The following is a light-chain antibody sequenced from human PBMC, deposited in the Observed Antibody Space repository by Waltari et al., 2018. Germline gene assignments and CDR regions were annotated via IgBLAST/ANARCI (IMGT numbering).Light chain of an antibody. V-gene: IGKV3-20*01. Sequence: VLTQSPDTLSLSPGERATLSCRSSESLTNRYLAWYQQKPGQAPRLLIYGASSRAAGIPYRFSCSGSGTDVTLTISRLEPEDFAVYYCQQYTSSIMYTFGQGTKLEIK. CDR3: QQYTSSIMYT. CDR1: ESLTNRY. J-gene: IGKJ2*01. CDR2: GAS.